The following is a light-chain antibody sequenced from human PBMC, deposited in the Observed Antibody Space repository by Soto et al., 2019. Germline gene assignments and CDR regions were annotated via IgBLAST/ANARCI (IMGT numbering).Light chain of an antibody. CDR1: QSVDTW. J-gene: IGKJ1*01. CDR2: KAS. CDR3: QQYNNYPRT. V-gene: IGKV1-5*03. Sequence: DIQMTQFPSTLSASVGDRVTITCRASQSVDTWLAWYQQKPGKAPSLVIYKASNLESGVPSRFSGSGSGTEFTLTIRSLQPDDFATYYCQQYNNYPRTLGQGTKVEVK.